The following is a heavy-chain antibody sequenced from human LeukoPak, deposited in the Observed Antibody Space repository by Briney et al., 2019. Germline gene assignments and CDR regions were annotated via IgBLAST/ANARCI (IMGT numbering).Heavy chain of an antibody. CDR3: AGTVMSGYSYPFGF. CDR1: GGSMTEKY. V-gene: IGHV4-59*01. D-gene: IGHD5-18*01. J-gene: IGHJ4*02. Sequence: SETLSLTCIVTGGSMTEKYWNWIRQAPGKGPEWLGSVYYTGSTRVTPSLKSRLTVSMDTAQNQFSLTLTSVTPADTAVYFCAGTVMSGYSYPFGFWGQGAQVTVSS. CDR2: VYYTGST.